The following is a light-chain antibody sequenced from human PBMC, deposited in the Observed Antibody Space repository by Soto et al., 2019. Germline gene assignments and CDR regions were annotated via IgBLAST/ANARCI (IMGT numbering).Light chain of an antibody. CDR1: QSVASNY. J-gene: IGKJ2*01. V-gene: IGKV3-20*01. CDR3: QQYGLSHT. Sequence: EIVLTQSPGTLSLSPGERATLSCRASQSVASNYLAWYQQKPGQAPRVLIYGASSRASGLPDRFSGSGSGTDFTLTISRLEPEDFAVYYCQQYGLSHTFGQGTKLEIK. CDR2: GAS.